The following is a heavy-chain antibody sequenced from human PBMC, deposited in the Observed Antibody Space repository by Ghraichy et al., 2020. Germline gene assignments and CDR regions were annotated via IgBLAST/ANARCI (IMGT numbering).Heavy chain of an antibody. Sequence: SETLSLTCTVSGGSILSDTYFWGWLRQPPGKRLEWIGCIFVGGSTHYKPSLKSRFTLSADTSKHQVSLTVSSMTAADTAVYYCARQAPYSPPVYGMDVWGQGTPVTVSS. CDR2: IFVGGST. CDR3: ARQAPYSPPVYGMDV. J-gene: IGHJ6*02. V-gene: IGHV4-39*01. CDR1: GGSILSDTYF. D-gene: IGHD5-18*01.